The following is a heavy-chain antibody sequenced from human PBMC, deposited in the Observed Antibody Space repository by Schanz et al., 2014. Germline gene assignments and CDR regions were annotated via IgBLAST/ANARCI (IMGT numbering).Heavy chain of an antibody. J-gene: IGHJ6*02. Sequence: QVQLVESGGGVVQPGGSLRLSCAASGFIFGDYAIHWVRQAPGKGLEWVAVISFDGRNKYHAQSVKGRFTISRDNSKNTLYLQMNSLRPEDTAVYYCVREGSSSPDCCYYNGMDVWGQGTTVTVSS. CDR2: ISFDGRNK. D-gene: IGHD6-6*01. V-gene: IGHV3-30*03. CDR1: GFIFGDYA. CDR3: VREGSSSPDCCYYNGMDV.